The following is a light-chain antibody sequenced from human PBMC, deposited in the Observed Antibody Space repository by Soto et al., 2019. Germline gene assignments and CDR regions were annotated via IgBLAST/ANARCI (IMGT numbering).Light chain of an antibody. CDR1: QSVSTSY. CDR3: QQYGSSPRT. J-gene: IGKJ1*01. Sequence: EIVLTQSPGTLSLSPGERATLSCRASQSVSTSYLAWYQQKPGQAPRLLIYGASSRATGIPDRFSGSGSGTDFTLTISRLETAEFAVYYCQQYGSSPRTFGKGTKVEIK. V-gene: IGKV3-20*01. CDR2: GAS.